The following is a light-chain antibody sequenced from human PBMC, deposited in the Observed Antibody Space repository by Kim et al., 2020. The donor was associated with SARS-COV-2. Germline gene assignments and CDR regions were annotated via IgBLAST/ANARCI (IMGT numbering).Light chain of an antibody. CDR2: YDD. CDR1: SSNIGNNA. J-gene: IGLJ1*01. V-gene: IGLV1-36*01. Sequence: RQRVTISGAGSSSNIGNNAVNWYQQLPGKAPKLLIYYDDLLPSGVSDRFSGSKSGTSASLAISGLQSEDEADYYCAAWDDSLNGPVFGTGTKVTVL. CDR3: AAWDDSLNGPV.